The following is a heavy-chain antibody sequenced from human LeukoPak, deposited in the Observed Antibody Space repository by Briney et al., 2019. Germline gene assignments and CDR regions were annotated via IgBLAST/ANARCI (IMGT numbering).Heavy chain of an antibody. Sequence: PGGSLRLSCAASGFTFSSYAMSWVRQAPGKGLEWVSHINWNGNTIGYADSVKGRFTISRDNAKNTLYLQMNSLRAEDTAVYYCARKRYSSSWWNWFDPWGQGTLVTVSS. V-gene: IGHV3-20*04. CDR1: GFTFSSYA. CDR2: INWNGNTI. J-gene: IGHJ5*02. D-gene: IGHD6-13*01. CDR3: ARKRYSSSWWNWFDP.